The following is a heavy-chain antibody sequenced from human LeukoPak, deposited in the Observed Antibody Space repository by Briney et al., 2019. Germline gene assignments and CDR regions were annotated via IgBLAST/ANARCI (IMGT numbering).Heavy chain of an antibody. Sequence: GASVKVSCKASGYTFTGYYTHWVRQAPGQGLEWMGWINPNSGGTNYAQKFQGRVTMTRDTSISTAYMELSRLRSDDTAVYYCARDYDSSGYYGAWYYYGMDVWGQGTTVTVSS. J-gene: IGHJ6*02. CDR1: GYTFTGYY. CDR2: INPNSGGT. D-gene: IGHD3-22*01. V-gene: IGHV1-2*02. CDR3: ARDYDSSGYYGAWYYYGMDV.